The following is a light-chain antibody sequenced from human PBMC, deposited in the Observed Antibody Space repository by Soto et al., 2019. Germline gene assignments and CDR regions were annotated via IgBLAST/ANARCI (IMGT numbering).Light chain of an antibody. J-gene: IGLJ1*01. CDR3: CSYADNNDYV. CDR1: SSDVGAYNY. V-gene: IGLV2-8*01. CDR2: EVT. Sequence: QSVLTQPPSASGSLGQSVTISCTGTSSDVGAYNYVPWYQQHPGKAPKLMIYEVTRRPSGVPDRFSGSKSGNTASLNVSGIQAEDEADYYCCSYADNNDYVFGTGTKVTVL.